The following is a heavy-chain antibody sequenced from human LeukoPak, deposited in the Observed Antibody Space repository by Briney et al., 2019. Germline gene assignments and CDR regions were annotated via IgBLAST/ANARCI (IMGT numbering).Heavy chain of an antibody. CDR1: GGSISSGGYS. J-gene: IGHJ5*02. V-gene: IGHV4-30-2*01. CDR2: IYHSGST. CDR3: ARSRVWGNWFDP. D-gene: IGHD6-13*01. Sequence: SQTLSLTCTVSGGSISSGGYSWSWIRQPPGKGLEWIGYIYHSGSTYYNPSLKSRVTISVDRSKNQFSLKLSSVTAADTAVYYCARSRVWGNWFDPWGQGTLVTVSS.